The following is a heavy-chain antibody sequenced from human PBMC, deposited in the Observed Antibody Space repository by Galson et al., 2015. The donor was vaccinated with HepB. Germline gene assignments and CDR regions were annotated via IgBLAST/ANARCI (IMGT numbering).Heavy chain of an antibody. CDR1: GFTFSSYN. J-gene: IGHJ4*02. Sequence: SLRLSCAASGFTFSSYNMNWVRQAPGKGLEWIAYISSGTSTIYYADSVRGRFTISRDNAKNSLFLQMNSLRDEDTAVYYCARDNFPYDYGDDYYFDYWGQGTLVTVSS. D-gene: IGHD4-17*01. CDR2: ISSGTSTI. CDR3: ARDNFPYDYGDDYYFDY. V-gene: IGHV3-48*02.